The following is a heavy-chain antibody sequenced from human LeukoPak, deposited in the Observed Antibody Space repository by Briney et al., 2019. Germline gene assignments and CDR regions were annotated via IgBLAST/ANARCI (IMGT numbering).Heavy chain of an antibody. J-gene: IGHJ4*02. Sequence: SETLSLTCTVSGGSITDYHWIWIRQPAGKGLEWIGRLYTSGSTNYNPSLKSRVTISVDTSKNQFSLKLSSVTAADTAVYYCARESGTTDYWGQGTLVTVSS. D-gene: IGHD2-2*01. CDR3: ARESGTTDY. CDR2: LYTSGST. CDR1: GGSITDYH. V-gene: IGHV4-4*07.